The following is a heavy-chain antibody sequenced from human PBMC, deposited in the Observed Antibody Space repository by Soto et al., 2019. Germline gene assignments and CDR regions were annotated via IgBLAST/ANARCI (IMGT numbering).Heavy chain of an antibody. CDR2: ISGSGGST. D-gene: IGHD2-15*01. Sequence: EVQLLESGGGLVQPGGSLRLSCAATGFTFSSYAMSWVRQAPGKGLEWVSAISGSGGSTYYADSVKGRFTISRDNSKNTLYLQMNSLRAEDTAVYYCAKGLHYYYYMDVWGKGTTVTVSS. V-gene: IGHV3-23*01. CDR1: GFTFSSYA. J-gene: IGHJ6*03. CDR3: AKGLHYYYYMDV.